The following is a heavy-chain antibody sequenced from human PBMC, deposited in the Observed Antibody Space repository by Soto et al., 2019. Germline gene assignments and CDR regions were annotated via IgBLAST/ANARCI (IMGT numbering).Heavy chain of an antibody. J-gene: IGHJ6*02. D-gene: IGHD2-21*02. CDR1: GFFLRNYA. V-gene: IGHV3-23*01. Sequence: EVQLLESGGGLVQPGGSLRLSCAASGFFLRNYAMTWVRQAPGKGLEWVSTITYSDRSTFYADSVKGRVTISRDNSKNTLYLQMNSLRAEDTAVYYCAKALPYCAGDDCYSPTYFYGMDVWGQGTTVTVSS. CDR3: AKALPYCAGDDCYSPTYFYGMDV. CDR2: ITYSDRST.